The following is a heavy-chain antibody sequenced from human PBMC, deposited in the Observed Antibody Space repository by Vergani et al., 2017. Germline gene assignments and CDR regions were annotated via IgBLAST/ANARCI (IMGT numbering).Heavy chain of an antibody. Sequence: EVQLVESGGGVVQPGGSLRLSCAASGFTFSSYDMHWVRQATGKGLEWVSAIGTAGDTYYPGSVKGRFTISRENAKNSLYLQMNSLRAGDTAVYYCAKDGDIVVVVAATHFDYWGQGTLVTVSS. CDR2: IGTAGDT. CDR1: GFTFSSYD. V-gene: IGHV3-13*01. D-gene: IGHD2-15*01. CDR3: AKDGDIVVVVAATHFDY. J-gene: IGHJ4*02.